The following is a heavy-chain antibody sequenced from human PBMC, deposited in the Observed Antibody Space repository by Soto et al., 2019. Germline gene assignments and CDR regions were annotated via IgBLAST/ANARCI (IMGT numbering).Heavy chain of an antibody. J-gene: IGHJ6*03. CDR3: AKDKGSGSSSFDYYYYMDV. CDR2: ISWNSGSI. V-gene: IGHV3-9*01. CDR1: GFTFDDYA. Sequence: QLGGSLRLSCAASGFTFDDYAMHWVRQAPGKGLEWVSGISWNSGSIGYADSVKGRFTISRDNAKNSLYLQMNSLRAEDTALYYCAKDKGSGSSSFDYYYYMDVWGKGTTVTVSS. D-gene: IGHD6-6*01.